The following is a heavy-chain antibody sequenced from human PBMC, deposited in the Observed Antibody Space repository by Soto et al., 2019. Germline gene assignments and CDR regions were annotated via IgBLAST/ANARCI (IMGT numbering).Heavy chain of an antibody. CDR3: ATILGGYDYYYY. CDR2: FDPEDGET. Sequence: ASVKVSCKVSGYTLTELSMHWVRQAPGKGLEWMGGFDPEDGETIYAQKFQGRVTMTEDTSTDTAYMELSSLRSEDTAVYYCATILGGYDYYYYWGQGTLVTVSS. J-gene: IGHJ4*02. CDR1: GYTLTELS. D-gene: IGHD5-12*01. V-gene: IGHV1-24*01.